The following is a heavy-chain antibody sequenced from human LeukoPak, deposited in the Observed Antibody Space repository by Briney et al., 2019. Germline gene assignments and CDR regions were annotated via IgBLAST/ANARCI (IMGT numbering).Heavy chain of an antibody. CDR2: ISDDGRRK. D-gene: IGHD4-17*01. J-gene: IGHJ4*02. CDR1: VLSLISYG. Sequence: GGTLSLSRAPSVLSLISYGMQSVRQTPGRGREWVGGISDDGRRKDYADSVKGRFTISRDNSKDTLYLQMNSLRAEDTAVYYCAKRPSDYGDYVSYFDYWGQGTLVTVSS. V-gene: IGHV3-30*18. CDR3: AKRPSDYGDYVSYFDY.